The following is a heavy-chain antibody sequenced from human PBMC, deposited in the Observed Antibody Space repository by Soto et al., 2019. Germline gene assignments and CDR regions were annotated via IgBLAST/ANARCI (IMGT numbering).Heavy chain of an antibody. CDR1: GGTFSSYA. J-gene: IGHJ3*02. Sequence: ASVKVSCKASGGTFSSYAISWVRQAPGQGLEWMGGIIPIFGTANYAQKFQGRVTITADESTSTAYMELSSLRSEDTAVYYWARAVLLIAARSRGAFDIWGQGTMVTVSS. V-gene: IGHV1-69*13. D-gene: IGHD6-6*01. CDR2: IIPIFGTA. CDR3: ARAVLLIAARSRGAFDI.